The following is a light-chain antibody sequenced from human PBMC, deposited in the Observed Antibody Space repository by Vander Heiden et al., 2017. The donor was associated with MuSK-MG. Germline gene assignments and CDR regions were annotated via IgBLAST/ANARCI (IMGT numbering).Light chain of an antibody. CDR1: QTIGAF. J-gene: IGKJ4*01. Sequence: LLTQSPATLSLSPGERATLSGKASQTIGAFLAWYQQRPGLAPTLLIFDASKRAHGTPARFSGSGSGTDFTLTINSLEPDDFAIYYCQQRGDWPPITFGGGTRV. V-gene: IGKV3-11*01. CDR3: QQRGDWPPIT. CDR2: DAS.